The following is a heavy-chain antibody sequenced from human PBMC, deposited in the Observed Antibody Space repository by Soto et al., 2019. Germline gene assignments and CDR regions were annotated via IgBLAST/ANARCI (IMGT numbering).Heavy chain of an antibody. CDR2: INVGTDDT. CDR3: ARNPSTASYHPWYDD. V-gene: IGHV1-3*01. Sequence: ASVKVSCKASGYSFNSYTIHWVRQAPGQRLEWMGWINVGTDDTKYSHSLQGRVAITADTSANTAHMELTSLKYEVTAVYYCARNPSTASYHPWYDDWGQETPVTVSS. D-gene: IGHD5-18*01. J-gene: IGHJ5*02. CDR1: GYSFNSYT.